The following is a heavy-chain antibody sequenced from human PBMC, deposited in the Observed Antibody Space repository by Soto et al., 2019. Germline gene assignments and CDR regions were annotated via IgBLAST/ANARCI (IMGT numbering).Heavy chain of an antibody. J-gene: IGHJ6*03. Sequence: GESLKISCKGSGYSFTSYWSGWVRQMPGKGLEWMGIIYPGDSDTRYSPSFQGQVTISADKSISTAYLQWSSLKASDTAMYYCARRHGSSGWYDYYYMDVWGKGTTVTVSS. CDR2: IYPGDSDT. CDR3: ARRHGSSGWYDYYYMDV. CDR1: GYSFTSYW. V-gene: IGHV5-51*01. D-gene: IGHD6-19*01.